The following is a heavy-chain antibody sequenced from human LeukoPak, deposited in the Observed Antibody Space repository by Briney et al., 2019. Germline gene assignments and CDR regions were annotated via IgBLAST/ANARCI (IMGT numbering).Heavy chain of an antibody. CDR1: GGSISSGIYY. CDR3: TRVTMVRGVIT. CDR2: VSTSRNT. Sequence: SETLSLTCTVSGGSISSGIYYWSWIRQPAGKGLEWIGRVSTSRNTNYNPSLQSRVTISVDTSKNQFSLKLSSVTAADTAVYYCTRVTMVRGVITWGQGTLVTVSS. J-gene: IGHJ5*02. V-gene: IGHV4-61*02. D-gene: IGHD3-10*01.